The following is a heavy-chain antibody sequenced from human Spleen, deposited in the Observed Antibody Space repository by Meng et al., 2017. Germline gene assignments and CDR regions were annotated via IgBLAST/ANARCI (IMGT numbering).Heavy chain of an antibody. Sequence: ASVKVSCKASGYTFISYGISWVRQAPGQGLEWMGWISTYNGNTNYAQKLQGRVTMTTDTSTSTAYMELSGRRSDDTAMYYCARDEDISAAGERFGDYWGQGTLVTVSS. J-gene: IGHJ4*02. D-gene: IGHD6-25*01. V-gene: IGHV1-18*01. CDR1: GYTFISYG. CDR3: ARDEDISAAGERFGDY. CDR2: ISTYNGNT.